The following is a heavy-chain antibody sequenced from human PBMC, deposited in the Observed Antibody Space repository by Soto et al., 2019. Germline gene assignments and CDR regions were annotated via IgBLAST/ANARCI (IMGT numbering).Heavy chain of an antibody. D-gene: IGHD3-10*01. J-gene: IGHJ6*02. CDR2: INHSGGT. Sequence: PSETLSLTCAVYCGSFSGYYWSWIRQPPGKGLEWIGEINHSGGTNYNPSLKSRVTISVDTSKNQFSLKLSSVTAADTAVYYCARGGSGSYILYYGMDVWGQGTTVTVSS. V-gene: IGHV4-34*01. CDR3: ARGGSGSYILYYGMDV. CDR1: CGSFSGYY.